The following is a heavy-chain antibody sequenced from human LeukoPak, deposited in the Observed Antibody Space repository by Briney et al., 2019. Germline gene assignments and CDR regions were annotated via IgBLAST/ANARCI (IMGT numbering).Heavy chain of an antibody. CDR2: IIPIFGTA. Sequence: ASVKVSCKASGGTFSSYAISWVRQAPGQGLEWMGGIIPIFGTANYAQKFQGRVTITTDESTSTAYMELSSLRSEDTAVYYCARGYCSSTSCYDDYWGQGTLVTVSS. D-gene: IGHD2-2*01. CDR3: ARGYCSSTSCYDDY. J-gene: IGHJ4*02. CDR1: GGTFSSYA. V-gene: IGHV1-69*05.